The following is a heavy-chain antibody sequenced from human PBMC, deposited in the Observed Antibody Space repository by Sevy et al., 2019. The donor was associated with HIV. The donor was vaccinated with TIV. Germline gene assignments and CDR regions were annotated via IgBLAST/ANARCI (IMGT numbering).Heavy chain of an antibody. D-gene: IGHD5-12*01. V-gene: IGHV3-64D*06. CDR3: VKGVDILGAASRYFYGMDV. J-gene: IGHJ6*02. CDR2: ISSNGGST. CDR1: GFTFSNYI. Sequence: GGSLRLSCSASGFTFSNYIMHWGRQAPGKGPKYVSAISSNGGSTYYADSVKGRFIISRDNSKNTLDLQMSSLRDEDTAVYYCVKGVDILGAASRYFYGMDVWGRGTTVTVSS.